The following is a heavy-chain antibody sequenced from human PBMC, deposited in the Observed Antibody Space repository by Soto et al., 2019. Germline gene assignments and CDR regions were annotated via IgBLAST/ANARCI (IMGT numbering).Heavy chain of an antibody. J-gene: IGHJ4*02. CDR3: ARYRDYRHYGYFDS. CDR1: GSSVSGGIYY. CDR2: IYHSETT. D-gene: IGHD4-17*01. V-gene: IGHV4-61*01. Sequence: QVQLQESGPGLVKPSETLSLTCTVSGSSVSGGIYYWTWIRQPPGKGLEWIGYIYHSETTNYNASLRSRVTISVDTSKNQFSLGLNSVTAVDTAVYLCARYRDYRHYGYFDSWGQGTMVTVSS.